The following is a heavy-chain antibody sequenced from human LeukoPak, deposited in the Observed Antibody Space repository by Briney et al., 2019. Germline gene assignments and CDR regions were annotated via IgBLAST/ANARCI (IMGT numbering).Heavy chain of an antibody. CDR1: GDSISSNNYL. V-gene: IGHV4-39*07. CDR3: ARPQSGSYYVYFDY. D-gene: IGHD1-26*01. Sequence: SETLSLTCTVSGDSISSNNYLWAWIRQPPGKGLEWIGNIYSSGSPYYNPSLQSRVTISLDTSKNQFSLNLSSVTAADTAVYYCARPQSGSYYVYFDYWGQGTLVTVSS. J-gene: IGHJ4*02. CDR2: IYSSGSP.